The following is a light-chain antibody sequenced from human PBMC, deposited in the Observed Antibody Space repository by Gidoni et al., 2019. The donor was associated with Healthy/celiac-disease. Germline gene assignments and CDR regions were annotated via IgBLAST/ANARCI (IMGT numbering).Light chain of an antibody. CDR2: YYS. V-gene: IGLV3-21*04. Sequence: YVLTQPHSVSVAPGKTARITCGGNNNGSKSVHWYKQKPGQAHVLVIYYYSDRPSGIPERFSGSNSGNTATLTISRVEAGDEADYYCQVWDSSRDHVVFGGGTKLTVL. J-gene: IGLJ2*01. CDR3: QVWDSSRDHVV. CDR1: NNGSKS.